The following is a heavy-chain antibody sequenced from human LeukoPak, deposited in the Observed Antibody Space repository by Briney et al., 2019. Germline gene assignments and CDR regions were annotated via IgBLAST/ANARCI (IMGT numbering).Heavy chain of an antibody. CDR1: GFTFDDYA. J-gene: IGHJ6*02. CDR2: ISSSSSYI. V-gene: IGHV3-21*01. Sequence: GGSLRLSCAASGFTFDDYAMHWVRQAPGKGLEWVSSISSSSSYIYYADSVKGRFTISRDNAKNSLYLQMNSLRAEDTAVYYCAQIAVAGYYYYGMDVWGQGTTVTVSS. D-gene: IGHD6-19*01. CDR3: AQIAVAGYYYYGMDV.